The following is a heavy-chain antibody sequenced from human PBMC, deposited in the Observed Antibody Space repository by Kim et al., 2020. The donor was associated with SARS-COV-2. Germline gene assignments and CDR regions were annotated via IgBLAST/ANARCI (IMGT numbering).Heavy chain of an antibody. V-gene: IGHV3-33*01. J-gene: IGHJ4*02. CDR3: TRDDDTSSHYSRFDY. D-gene: IGHD3-22*01. CDR1: GFPFNNYG. Sequence: GGSLRLSCATSGFPFNNYGIHWVRQAPGKGLEWVAVACSRGRNEYYADSVEGRFTISRDYSKNTLYLQMNSLRVEDTAVYYCTRDDDTSSHYSRFDYWGLGTLVTVFS. CDR2: ACSRGRNE.